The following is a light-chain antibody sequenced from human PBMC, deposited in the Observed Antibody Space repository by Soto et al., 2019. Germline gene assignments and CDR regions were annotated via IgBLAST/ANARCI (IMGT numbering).Light chain of an antibody. V-gene: IGKV3-20*01. CDR2: GAS. Sequence: ETVLTQSPGTLSLSPGETATLSCRASQSVASNSLAWYQQKPGQAPRLLVYGASGRATDIPDRFSGRGSGTDFTLTINRLEPEDVAVYYCQNDDSSPYTFGQGTKLEIK. J-gene: IGKJ2*01. CDR3: QNDDSSPYT. CDR1: QSVASNS.